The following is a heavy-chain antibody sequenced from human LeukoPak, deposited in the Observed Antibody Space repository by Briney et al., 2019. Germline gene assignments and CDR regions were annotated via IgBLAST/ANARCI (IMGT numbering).Heavy chain of an antibody. CDR1: GGSLGGYY. Sequence: SETLSPTCAVYGGSLGGYYWSWIRQPPGKGLEWIGEINHSGSTNYNPSLKSRVTISVDTSKNQFSLKLSSVTAADTAVYYCARNRGSGTHRKYYFDYWGQGTLVTVSS. CDR2: INHSGST. J-gene: IGHJ4*02. D-gene: IGHD3-10*01. CDR3: ARNRGSGTHRKYYFDY. V-gene: IGHV4-34*01.